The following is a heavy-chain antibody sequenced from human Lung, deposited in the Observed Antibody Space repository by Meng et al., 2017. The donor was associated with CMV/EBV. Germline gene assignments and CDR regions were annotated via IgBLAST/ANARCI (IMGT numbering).Heavy chain of an antibody. CDR2: ISSTSAYI. V-gene: IGHV3-21*01. D-gene: IGHD3-10*01. Sequence: GGSLSPSCAASGFTSSSYRINWARQAPGKGLEWVASISSTSAYIYYAESVEGRIIISRDNAKSPLYLTMDNLAVEDTAVYYCATGATLDYWGQGTLVTVSS. J-gene: IGHJ4*02. CDR3: ATGATLDY. CDR1: GFTSSSYR.